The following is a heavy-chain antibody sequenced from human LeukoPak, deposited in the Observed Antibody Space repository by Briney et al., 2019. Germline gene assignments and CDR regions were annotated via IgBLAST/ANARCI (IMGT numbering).Heavy chain of an antibody. J-gene: IGHJ4*02. D-gene: IGHD2/OR15-2a*01. V-gene: IGHV4-39*07. CDR1: GGSISSSSYY. Sequence: PSETLSLTCTVSGGSISSSSYYWGWIRQPPGKGLEWIGSIYYSGSTYYNPSLKSRVTISADTSKNQFSLNLSSVTAADTAVYYCVRRRVVGFYDPFDFWGQGTLVTVSS. CDR3: VRRRVVGFYDPFDF. CDR2: IYYSGST.